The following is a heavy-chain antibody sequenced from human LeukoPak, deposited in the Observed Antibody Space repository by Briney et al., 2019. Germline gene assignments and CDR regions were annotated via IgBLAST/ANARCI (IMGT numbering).Heavy chain of an antibody. Sequence: ASVKVSCKASGYTFTGYYMHWVRQAPGQGLEWMGWFNPNSGGANYAQKFQGRVTMTRDTSISTAYMELSRLRSDDTAVYYCARVRLAGGPDYWGQGTLVTVSS. CDR3: ARVRLAGGPDY. D-gene: IGHD3-16*01. V-gene: IGHV1-2*02. CDR2: FNPNSGGA. J-gene: IGHJ4*02. CDR1: GYTFTGYY.